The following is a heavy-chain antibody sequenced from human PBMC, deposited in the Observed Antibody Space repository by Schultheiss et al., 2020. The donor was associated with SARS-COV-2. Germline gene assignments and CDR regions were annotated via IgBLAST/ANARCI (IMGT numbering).Heavy chain of an antibody. CDR2: IYYSGTT. Sequence: SETLSLTCTVSGGSISPYYWSWVRQPPGKGLEWIGYIYYSGTTNYNPSLWSRVTISVDTSKNQFSLNLISVTAADTAVYYCASMNYGSGSNYYYGMDVWGQGTSVTVSS. D-gene: IGHD3-10*01. CDR1: GGSISPYY. CDR3: ASMNYGSGSNYYYGMDV. V-gene: IGHV4-59*01. J-gene: IGHJ6*02.